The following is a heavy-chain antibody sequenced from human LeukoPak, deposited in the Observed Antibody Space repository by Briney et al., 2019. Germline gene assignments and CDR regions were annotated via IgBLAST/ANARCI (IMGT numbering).Heavy chain of an antibody. CDR2: IYHSGST. D-gene: IGHD1-26*01. CDR1: GYSISSGYY. Sequence: SETLSLTCAVSGYSISSGYYWGWIRQPPGKGLEWFGSIYHSGSTYYNPSLKSRVTISVDTSKNQFSLKLSSVTAADTAVYYCARVLGWFDPWGQGTLVTVSS. V-gene: IGHV4-38-2*01. J-gene: IGHJ5*02. CDR3: ARVLGWFDP.